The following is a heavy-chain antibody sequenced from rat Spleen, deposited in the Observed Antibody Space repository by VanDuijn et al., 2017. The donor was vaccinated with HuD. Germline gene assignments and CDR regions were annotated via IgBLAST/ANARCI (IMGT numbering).Heavy chain of an antibody. Sequence: EVQLVESGGGLAQPGRSLKFSCTASGFTFSDYGMAWVRQAPGKGLEWVATITYDGSSTYYRDSVKGRFTISRDNAKSSLYLQMDSLRSEDTATYYCTTDDNSGYGWFGYWGQGTLVTVSS. CDR2: ITYDGSST. V-gene: IGHV5-17*01. CDR3: TTDDNSGYGWFGY. CDR1: GFTFSDYG. J-gene: IGHJ3*01. D-gene: IGHD4-3*01.